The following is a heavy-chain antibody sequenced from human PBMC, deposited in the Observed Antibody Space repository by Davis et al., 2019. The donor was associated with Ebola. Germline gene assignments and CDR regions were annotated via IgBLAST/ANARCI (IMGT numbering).Heavy chain of an antibody. CDR2: INPNSGNT. Sequence: AASVKVPCKASGYTFTGYYMHWVRQAPGQGLEWMGRINPNSGNTGYAQKFQGRVTMTRENSMSTAYMELSSLRSEDTAVYFCARGGVAYSDLDYWGQGTLVAVSS. V-gene: IGHV1-8*02. J-gene: IGHJ4*02. CDR3: ARGGVAYSDLDY. CDR1: GYTFTGYY. D-gene: IGHD2-21*01.